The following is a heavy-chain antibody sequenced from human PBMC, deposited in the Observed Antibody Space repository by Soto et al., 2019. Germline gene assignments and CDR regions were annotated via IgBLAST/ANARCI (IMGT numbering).Heavy chain of an antibody. CDR2: VYSSGTT. V-gene: IGHV4-4*07. J-gene: IGHJ4*02. D-gene: IGHD2-21*01. CDR1: GFTFSTYS. CDR3: ARDIASYAYGEGY. Sequence: GSLRLSCVASGFTFSTYSMNWVRQPAGKGLEWIGRVYSSGTTDYNPSLNSRATMSVETSKNQFSLKLSSVTAADTAVYYCARDIASYAYGEGYWGQGIQVTVSS.